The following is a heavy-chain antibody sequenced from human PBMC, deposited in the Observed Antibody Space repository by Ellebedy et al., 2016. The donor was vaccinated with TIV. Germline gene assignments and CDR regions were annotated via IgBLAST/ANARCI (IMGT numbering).Heavy chain of an antibody. D-gene: IGHD3-10*01. J-gene: IGHJ4*02. CDR2: ISVYNGNT. CDR3: ARVSTSGSYYAY. CDR1: GGTFNNYA. V-gene: IGHV1-18*01. Sequence: AASVKVSCKASGGTFNNYALNWVRQAPGQGREWMGWISVYNGNTNYAQKLQGRVTMTTDTSTSTAYMELSSLRSDGTAVYYCARVSTSGSYYAYWGQGTLVTVSS.